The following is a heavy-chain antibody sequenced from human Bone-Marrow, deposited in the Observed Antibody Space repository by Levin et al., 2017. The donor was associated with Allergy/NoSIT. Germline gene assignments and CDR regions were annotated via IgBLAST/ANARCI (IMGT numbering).Heavy chain of an antibody. CDR1: GFTFGDYA. Sequence: KSGGSLRLSCTASGFTFGDYAMSWFRQAPGKGLECVGFIRSKAYGGTAEYAASVKGRFTMSRDDSKSIAYLQMNSLKTEDTAVYYCSRDHFRPGDYFDYWGQGTLVTVSS. V-gene: IGHV3-49*05. D-gene: IGHD3-3*02. CDR3: SRDHFRPGDYFDY. CDR2: IRSKAYGGTA. J-gene: IGHJ4*02.